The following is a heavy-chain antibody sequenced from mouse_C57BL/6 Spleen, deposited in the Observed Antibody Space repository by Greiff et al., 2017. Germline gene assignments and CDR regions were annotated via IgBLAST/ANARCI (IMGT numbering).Heavy chain of an antibody. D-gene: IGHD1-1*01. J-gene: IGHJ2*01. V-gene: IGHV1-61*01. CDR2: IYPSDSET. CDR3: ARGDYYGSTPY. CDR1: GYTFTSYW. Sequence: VKLSCKASGYTFTSYWMDWVKQRPGQGLDWIGTIYPSDSETHYNQKFKDKAPLTVDKASRTAYMQLSSLTSEDSAVYYCARGDYYGSTPYWGQGTTLTVSS.